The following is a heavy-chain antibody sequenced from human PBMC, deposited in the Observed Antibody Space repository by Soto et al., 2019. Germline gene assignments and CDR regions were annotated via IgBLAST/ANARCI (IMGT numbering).Heavy chain of an antibody. D-gene: IGHD6-19*01. V-gene: IGHV5-51*01. CDR1: GYSFTSYW. Sequence: EVQLVQSGAEVKKPGESLKISCRGSGYSFTSYWIAWVRQMPGKGLEWMGSIFPVDSDTRYSPSFQGQVTISVDKSISTAYLQWNSVKASDTAMYYCARPMDRTGWLFYGQWGQGTLVTVSS. CDR3: ARPMDRTGWLFYGQ. CDR2: IFPVDSDT. J-gene: IGHJ4*02.